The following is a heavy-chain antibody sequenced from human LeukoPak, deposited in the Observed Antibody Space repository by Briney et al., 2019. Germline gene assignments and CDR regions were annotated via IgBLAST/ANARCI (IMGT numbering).Heavy chain of an antibody. CDR1: GFTFSDHY. CDR2: ISTSGTYT. CDR3: VRGHNGLDV. Sequence: GGSLRLSCAASGFTFSDHYMSWIRQVPGKGLEWVSYISTSGTYTNYADSVKGRFTISRDNAKNSLYLQMNSLRAEDTAVYYCVRGHNGLDVWGQGTTVTVSS. V-gene: IGHV3-11*03. J-gene: IGHJ6*02.